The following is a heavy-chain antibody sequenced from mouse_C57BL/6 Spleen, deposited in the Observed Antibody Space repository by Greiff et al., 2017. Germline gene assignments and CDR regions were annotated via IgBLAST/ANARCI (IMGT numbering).Heavy chain of an antibody. CDR2: IDPENGDT. J-gene: IGHJ2*01. Sequence: VQLQQSGAELVRPGASVKLSCTASGFNIKDDYMHWVKQRPEQGLEWIGWIDPENGDTEYASKFQGKATITADTSSNTAYLQLSSLTSEDTAVYYCTTRYYGSSFSCDYWGQGTTLTVSS. CDR1: GFNIKDDY. D-gene: IGHD1-1*01. V-gene: IGHV14-4*01. CDR3: TTRYYGSSFSCDY.